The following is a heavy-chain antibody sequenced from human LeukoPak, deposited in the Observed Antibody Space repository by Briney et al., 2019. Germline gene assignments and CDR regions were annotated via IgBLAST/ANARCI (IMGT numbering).Heavy chain of an antibody. CDR2: IYYSGST. D-gene: IGHD1-26*01. Sequence: PSETLSLTCTVSGGSISSYYWSWIRQPPGKGLEWIGYIYYSGSTNYNPSLKSRVTISVDMSKNQFSLKLSSVTAADTAVYYCASTELFSDAFDIWGQGTMVTVSS. J-gene: IGHJ3*02. V-gene: IGHV4-59*08. CDR3: ASTELFSDAFDI. CDR1: GGSISSYY.